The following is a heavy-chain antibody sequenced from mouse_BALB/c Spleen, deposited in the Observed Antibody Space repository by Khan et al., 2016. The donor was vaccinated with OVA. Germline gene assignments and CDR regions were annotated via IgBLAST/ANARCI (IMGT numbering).Heavy chain of an antibody. CDR2: INPSNGYT. CDR3: VRDGAYYRNDGWFGY. D-gene: IGHD2-14*01. CDR1: GYTFASYT. V-gene: IGHV1-4*01. J-gene: IGHJ3*01. Sequence: VRLQQSGAELARPGASVKMSCKASGYTFASYTIHWIKQRPGQGLEWIGYINPSNGYTNYNQKFKDKATLTADKSSTTAYMQLSRLPSDDSAVYNDVRDGAYYRNDGWFGYWGQGTLVTVSA.